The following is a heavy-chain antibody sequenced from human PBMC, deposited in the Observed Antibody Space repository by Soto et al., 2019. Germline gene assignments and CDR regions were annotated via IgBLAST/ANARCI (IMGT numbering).Heavy chain of an antibody. D-gene: IGHD3-3*01. J-gene: IGHJ2*01. CDR1: GGSISSSSYY. CDR2: IYYRGST. V-gene: IGHV4-39*01. Sequence: QLQLQESGPGLVKPSETLSLTCTVSGGSISSSSYYWGWIRQPPGKGLEWIGSIYYRGSTYYNPSLKSRVTISVDTSKNQFSLTLSSVTAADTAVYYCARGSRITIFGVVIQYWYFDLWGRGTLVTVSS. CDR3: ARGSRITIFGVVIQYWYFDL.